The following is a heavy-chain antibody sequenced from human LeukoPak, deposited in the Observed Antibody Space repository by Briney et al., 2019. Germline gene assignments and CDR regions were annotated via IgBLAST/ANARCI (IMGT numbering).Heavy chain of an antibody. CDR1: GYTFTSYA. D-gene: IGHD3-22*01. CDR2: INAGNGNT. Sequence: ASVKVSCKASGYTFTSYAMHWVRQAPGQRLEWMGWINAGNGNTKYSQKFQGRVTITRDTSASTAYMELSSLRSEDTAVYYCARVERYYYDSSGYHNPGYYFDYWGQGTLVTVSS. CDR3: ARVERYYYDSSGYHNPGYYFDY. V-gene: IGHV1-3*01. J-gene: IGHJ4*02.